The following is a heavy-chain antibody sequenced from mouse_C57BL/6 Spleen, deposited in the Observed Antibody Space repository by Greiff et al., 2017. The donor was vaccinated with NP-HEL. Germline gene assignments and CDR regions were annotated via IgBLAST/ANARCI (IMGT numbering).Heavy chain of an antibody. CDR3: ARDEGYYDSFDY. CDR2: FYPGSGSI. CDR1: GYTFTEYT. D-gene: IGHD1-1*01. V-gene: IGHV1-62-2*01. J-gene: IGHJ2*01. Sequence: VQLQQSGAELVKPGASVKLSCKASGYTFTEYTIHWVKQRSGQGLEWIGWFYPGSGSIKYNEKFKDKSTLTADKSSSTVYMELSRLTSEDSAVYVCARDEGYYDSFDYWGQGTTLTVSS.